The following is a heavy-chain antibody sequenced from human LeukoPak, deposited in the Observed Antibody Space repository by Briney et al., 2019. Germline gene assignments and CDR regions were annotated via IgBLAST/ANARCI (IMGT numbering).Heavy chain of an antibody. CDR3: AGELEPDRLYYGMDV. CDR1: GFTVSSNY. CDR2: IYKDGVA. V-gene: IGHV3-66*01. J-gene: IGHJ6*04. D-gene: IGHD1-1*01. Sequence: GGSLRLSCAASGFTVSSNYMSWVRQAPGKGLEWVSVIYKDGVAFHADSVKGRFTISRDNAKNSLYLQMNSLRAEDTAVYYCAGELEPDRLYYGMDVWGKGTTVTVSS.